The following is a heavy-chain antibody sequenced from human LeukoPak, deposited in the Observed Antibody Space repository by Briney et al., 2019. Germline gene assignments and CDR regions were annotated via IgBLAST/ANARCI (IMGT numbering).Heavy chain of an antibody. CDR1: GFTFTSYE. D-gene: IGHD3-10*01. Sequence: GGSLRLSCAASGFTFTSYEMNWVRQAPGKGLAWVSYSSRSGSTIYYADSVSGRFTISRDNAKNTLYLQMNSLRAEDTAVYYCARFAPSGDFDYWGQGTLVTVSS. V-gene: IGHV3-48*03. CDR2: SSRSGSTI. CDR3: ARFAPSGDFDY. J-gene: IGHJ4*02.